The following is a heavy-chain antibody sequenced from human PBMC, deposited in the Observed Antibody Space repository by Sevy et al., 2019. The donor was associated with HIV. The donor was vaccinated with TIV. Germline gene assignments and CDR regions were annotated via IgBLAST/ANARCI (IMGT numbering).Heavy chain of an antibody. V-gene: IGHV3-30*04. CDR1: GFTFSSYD. CDR2: ISYDGRNK. D-gene: IGHD6-13*01. J-gene: IGHJ4*02. Sequence: GGSLRLSCAASGFTFSSYDMYWVRQAPGKGLEWVAAISYDGRNKYYADSVKGRFTISRDNSKNTMYLQMNSLRAEDTAMYYCARGPVPIAAAGTYFDYWGQATLVTVSS. CDR3: ARGPVPIAAAGTYFDY.